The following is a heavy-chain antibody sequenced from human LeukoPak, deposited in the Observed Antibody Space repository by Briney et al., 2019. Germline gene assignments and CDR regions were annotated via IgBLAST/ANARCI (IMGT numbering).Heavy chain of an antibody. V-gene: IGHV3-21*01. D-gene: IGHD6-13*01. CDR2: ISRTSIYI. CDR3: ARLDREDYSTRPVPYYNYYMPV. J-gene: IGHJ6*03. CDR1: GFTLSIYS. Sequence: GGSLRLSCADSGFTLSIYSICGGRQSLGRGGRCVSSISRTSIYIFSADSEKGQFTICRDNAENSVYLLMNSLRAEDTGVYYCARLDREDYSTRPVPYYNYYMPVWGKGTSVIVSS.